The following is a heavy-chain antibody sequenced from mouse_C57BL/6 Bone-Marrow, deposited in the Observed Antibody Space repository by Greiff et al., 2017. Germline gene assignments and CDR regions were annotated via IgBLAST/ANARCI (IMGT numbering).Heavy chain of an antibody. J-gene: IGHJ3*01. CDR3: ARDYSIFAY. V-gene: IGHV1-19*01. CDR1: GYTFTDYY. CDR2: INPYNGGT. Sequence: VQLQQSGPVLVKPGASVKMSCKASGYTFTDYYMNWVKQSHGKSLEWIGVINPYNGGTSYNQKFKGKATLTVDKSSSTAYMELNSLTSEDSAVYYCARDYSIFAYWGQGTLVTVSA. D-gene: IGHD2-5*01.